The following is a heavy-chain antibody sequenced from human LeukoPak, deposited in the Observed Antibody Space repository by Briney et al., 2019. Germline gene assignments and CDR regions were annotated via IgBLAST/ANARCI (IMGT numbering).Heavy chain of an antibody. CDR2: INHSGST. CDR3: ARASDTAMAR. D-gene: IGHD5-18*01. V-gene: IGHV4-34*01. Sequence: SETLSLTCAVYGGSFSGYYWSWIRQPPGKGLEWIGEINHSGSTNYNPSLKSRVAISVDTSKNQFSLKLSSVTAADTAVYYCARASDTAMARWGQGTLVTVSS. J-gene: IGHJ4*02. CDR1: GGSFSGYY.